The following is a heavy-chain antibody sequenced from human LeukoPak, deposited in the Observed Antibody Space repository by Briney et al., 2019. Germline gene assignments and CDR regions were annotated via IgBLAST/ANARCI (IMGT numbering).Heavy chain of an antibody. CDR1: GFTFDDYA. J-gene: IGHJ6*02. CDR3: AKDRSPYDILTGYYHYYGMDV. D-gene: IGHD3-9*01. CDR2: ISWNSGSM. Sequence: GRSLRLSCAASGFTFDDYAMHWVRQAPGKGLEWVSGISWNSGSMGYADSVKGRFTISRDNAKNSLYLQMNSLRAKDTALYYCAKDRSPYDILTGYYHYYGMDVWGQGTTVTVSS. V-gene: IGHV3-9*01.